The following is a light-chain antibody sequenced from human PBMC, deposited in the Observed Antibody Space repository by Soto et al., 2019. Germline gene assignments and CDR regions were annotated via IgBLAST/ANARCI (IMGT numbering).Light chain of an antibody. Sequence: QSVLTQPPSASGSPGQSVTISCTGTSSDVGGYNYVSWYQQHPDKAPKLMIYEVSKRPSGVPDRFSGSKSGNTASLTVSGLQAEDEADYYCSSYAGSTHNYVFGTGTKLTVL. J-gene: IGLJ1*01. CDR2: EVS. V-gene: IGLV2-8*01. CDR3: SSYAGSTHNYV. CDR1: SSDVGGYNY.